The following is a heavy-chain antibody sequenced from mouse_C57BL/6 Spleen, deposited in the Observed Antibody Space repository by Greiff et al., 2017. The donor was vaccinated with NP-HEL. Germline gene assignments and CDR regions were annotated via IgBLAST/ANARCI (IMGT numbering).Heavy chain of an antibody. J-gene: IGHJ2*01. Sequence: QVQLQQSGPELVKPGASVKISCKASGYAFSSSWMNWVKQRPGKGLEWIGRIYPGDGDTNYNGKFKGKATLTADTSSSTAYMPLSSLTSEDSAVYCCERAPCGYGTAWGQGTTLTVAS. CDR3: ERAPCGYGTA. V-gene: IGHV1-82*01. CDR1: GYAFSSSW. CDR2: IYPGDGDT. D-gene: IGHD1-1*01.